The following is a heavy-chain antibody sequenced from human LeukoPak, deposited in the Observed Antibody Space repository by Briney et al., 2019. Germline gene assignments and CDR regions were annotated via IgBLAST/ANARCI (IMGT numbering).Heavy chain of an antibody. CDR1: GGSLSSYY. CDR2: INNSGST. V-gene: IGHV4-34*01. J-gene: IGHJ6*04. Sequence: PETLSLACAVYGGSLSSYYSSWIRHPPENGLEWNGEINNSGSTTYNPSLKARVPISVDTSKNQFSLRLSSETAADTAVYYCVGRYYHGSGSADPPYYDGMDVWGKGTTVTVSS. CDR3: VGRYYHGSGSADPPYYDGMDV. D-gene: IGHD3-10*01.